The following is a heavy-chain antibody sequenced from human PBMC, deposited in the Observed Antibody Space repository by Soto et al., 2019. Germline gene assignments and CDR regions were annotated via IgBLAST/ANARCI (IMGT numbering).Heavy chain of an antibody. V-gene: IGHV3-30-3*01. D-gene: IGHD2-2*01. CDR3: ARDREGLYCSSTSCYGPADY. Sequence: WGSLRLSCAASGFTFSSYAMHWVRQAPGKGLEWVAVISYDGSNKYYADSVKGRFTISRDNSKNTLYLQMNSLRAEDTAVYYCARDREGLYCSSTSCYGPADYWGQGTLVTVSS. CDR1: GFTFSSYA. J-gene: IGHJ4*02. CDR2: ISYDGSNK.